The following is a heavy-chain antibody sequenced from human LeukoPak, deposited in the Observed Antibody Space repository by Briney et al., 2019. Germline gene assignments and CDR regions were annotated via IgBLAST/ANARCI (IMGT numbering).Heavy chain of an antibody. Sequence: GGSLRLSCAASGFAFDDYALHWVRQVPGKGLEWVSGISWNSNNIGYADSVKGRFTISRDNAKNTLYLQMNSLRAEDTAVYYCARDPSYYYDSSGYLRDWGQGTLVTVSS. J-gene: IGHJ4*02. CDR1: GFAFDDYA. D-gene: IGHD3-22*01. CDR3: ARDPSYYYDSSGYLRD. CDR2: ISWNSNNI. V-gene: IGHV3-9*01.